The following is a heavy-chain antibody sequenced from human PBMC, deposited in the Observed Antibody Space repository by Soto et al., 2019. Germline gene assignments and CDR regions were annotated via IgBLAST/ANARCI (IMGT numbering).Heavy chain of an antibody. J-gene: IGHJ6*02. CDR1: GYTFTSYD. Sequence: GASVKVSCKASGYTFTSYDINWVRQATGQGLEWMGWMNPNSGNTGYAQKFQGRVTMTRNTSISTAYMELSSLRSEDTAVYYCAGHYGSGSYRTYYYYGMDVWGQGTRVTVSS. D-gene: IGHD3-10*01. CDR3: AGHYGSGSYRTYYYYGMDV. V-gene: IGHV1-8*01. CDR2: MNPNSGNT.